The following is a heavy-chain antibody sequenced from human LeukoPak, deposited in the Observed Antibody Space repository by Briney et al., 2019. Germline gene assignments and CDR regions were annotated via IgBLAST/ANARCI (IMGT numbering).Heavy chain of an antibody. Sequence: SQTLSLTCTVSGGSISSGSYYWSWIRQPAGKGLEWIGRIYTSGSTNYNPSLKSRVTISVDTSKNQFSLKLSSVTAADTAVYYCARVARAVGYWGQGTLVTVSS. D-gene: IGHD2-15*01. J-gene: IGHJ4*02. CDR3: ARVARAVGY. CDR2: IYTSGST. V-gene: IGHV4-61*02. CDR1: GGSISSGSYY.